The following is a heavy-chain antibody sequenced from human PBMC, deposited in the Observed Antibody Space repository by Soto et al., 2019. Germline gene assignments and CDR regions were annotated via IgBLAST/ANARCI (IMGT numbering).Heavy chain of an antibody. V-gene: IGHV3-30*18. CDR2: ISYDGSNK. CDR3: AKDVVVGATPGLGDYYYYYGIDV. CDR1: GFTFISYG. D-gene: IGHD1-26*01. Sequence: QSGGSLRLSCAASGFTFISYGMHWVRQAPGKGLEWVAVISYDGSNKYYADSVKGRFTISRDNSKNTLYLQMNSLRAEDTAVYYCAKDVVVGATPGLGDYYYYYGIDVWGQGTTVTVSS. J-gene: IGHJ6*02.